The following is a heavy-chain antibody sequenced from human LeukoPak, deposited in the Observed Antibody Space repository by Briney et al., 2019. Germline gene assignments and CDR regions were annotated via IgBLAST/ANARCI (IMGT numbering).Heavy chain of an antibody. Sequence: SETLSLTCTVSGGSISSYYWSWIRQPPGKGLEWIGYIYYSGSTNYNPSLKSRVTISVDTSKNQFSLKLSSVTAADTAVYYCARHSSGFFLFYYFDYWGQGTLVTVSS. CDR1: GGSISSYY. D-gene: IGHD3-22*01. V-gene: IGHV4-59*08. CDR2: IYYSGST. CDR3: ARHSSGFFLFYYFDY. J-gene: IGHJ4*02.